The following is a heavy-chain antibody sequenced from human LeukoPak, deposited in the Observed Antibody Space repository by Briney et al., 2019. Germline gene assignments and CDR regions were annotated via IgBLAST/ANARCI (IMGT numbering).Heavy chain of an antibody. J-gene: IGHJ4*02. CDR1: GHTFTGYY. CDR3: ARVKKGSGGSCFNY. Sequence: GASVKVSCKASGHTFTGYYMHWVRQAPGQGLEWMGWINPNSGGTNYAQKFQGRVTMTRDTSISTAYMELSRLRSDDTAVYYCARVKKGSGGSCFNYWGQGTLVTVSS. V-gene: IGHV1-2*02. CDR2: INPNSGGT. D-gene: IGHD2-15*01.